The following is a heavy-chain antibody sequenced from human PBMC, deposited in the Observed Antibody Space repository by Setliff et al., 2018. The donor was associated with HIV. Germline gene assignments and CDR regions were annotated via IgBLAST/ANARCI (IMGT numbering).Heavy chain of an antibody. Sequence: PGGSLRLSCTASGFTFGDYAMSWVRQAPGKGLEWVGFIRSKAYGGTTEYAASVKGRFTISRDDSKSIAYLQMNSLKTEDTAVYYCTRDVVVPAAGPYYYYYMDVWGKGTTVTVSS. CDR2: IRSKAYGGTT. D-gene: IGHD2-2*01. CDR3: TRDVVVPAAGPYYYYYMDV. CDR1: GFTFGDYA. V-gene: IGHV3-49*04. J-gene: IGHJ6*03.